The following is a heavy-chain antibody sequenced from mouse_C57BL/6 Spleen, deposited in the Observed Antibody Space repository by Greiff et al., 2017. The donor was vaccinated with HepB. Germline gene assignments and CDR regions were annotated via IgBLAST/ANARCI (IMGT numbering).Heavy chain of an antibody. CDR3: ARSGDRGYGSTVYAMDY. CDR1: GYSFTDYN. D-gene: IGHD1-1*01. CDR2: INPNYGTT. V-gene: IGHV1-39*01. J-gene: IGHJ4*01. Sequence: EVKLQESGPELVKPGASVKISCKASGYSFTDYNMNWVKQSNGKSLEWIGVINPNYGTTSYNQKFKGKATLTVDQSSSTAYMQLNSLTSEDSAVYYCARSGDRGYGSTVYAMDYWGQGTSVTVSS.